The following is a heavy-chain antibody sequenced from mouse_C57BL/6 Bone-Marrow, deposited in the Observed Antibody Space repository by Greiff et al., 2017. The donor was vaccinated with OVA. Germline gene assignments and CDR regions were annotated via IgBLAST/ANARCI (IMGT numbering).Heavy chain of an antibody. D-gene: IGHD1-1*01. V-gene: IGHV2-6-1*01. CDR3: ARHARPFVTTVVATAMDY. CDR1: GFSLTSYG. CDR2: IWSDGST. J-gene: IGHJ4*01. Sequence: LVESGPGLVAPSQSLSITCTVSGFSLTSYGVHWVRQPPGKGLAWLVVIWSDGSTTYNSALKSRLSISKDNSKSQVFLKMNSLQTDDTAMYYCARHARPFVTTVVATAMDYWGQGTSVTVSS.